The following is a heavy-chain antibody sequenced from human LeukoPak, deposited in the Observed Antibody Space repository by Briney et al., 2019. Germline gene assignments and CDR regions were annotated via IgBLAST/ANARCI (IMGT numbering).Heavy chain of an antibody. D-gene: IGHD7-27*01. CDR3: ANRRLGRGAFDI. J-gene: IGHJ3*02. CDR2: ISGSDEST. Sequence: GGSLRLSCAASGFKFSSYDMSWIRQAPGKGLEWVSEISGSDESTKYVDSVKGRFTISRDNSKNTLYLLLNSLRVDDTAVYYCANRRLGRGAFDIWGQGTMVTVSS. CDR1: GFKFSSYD. V-gene: IGHV3-23*01.